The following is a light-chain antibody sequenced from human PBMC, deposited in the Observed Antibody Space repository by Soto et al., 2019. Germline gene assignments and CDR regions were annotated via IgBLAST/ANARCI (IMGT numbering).Light chain of an antibody. CDR1: QSIRTS. CDR2: GGF. CDR3: HQSYSTPPT. V-gene: IGKV1-39*01. J-gene: IGKJ2*01. Sequence: DIQMTQSPSSLSASVGDRVTITCRASQSIRTSLNWYQQKPGKAPKLLIYGGFSLQSGAPSRFSGSGSGTDFTLTISSLQPEDFAVYYCHQSYSTPPTFGQGTKVEIK.